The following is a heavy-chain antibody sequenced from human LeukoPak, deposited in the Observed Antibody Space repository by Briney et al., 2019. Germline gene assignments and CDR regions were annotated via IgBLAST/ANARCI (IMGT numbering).Heavy chain of an antibody. Sequence: GGSLRLSCAASGFTFSDYAMHWVRQAPGKGLEWVAVISKDGSDKYYPGSVRGRFTISRDNSKDTLYLQMNGLRAEDTAVYFCAKQSAGSAAWYSLHYDFWGQGTLVTVSS. CDR2: ISKDGSDK. J-gene: IGHJ4*02. V-gene: IGHV3-30-3*02. CDR3: AKQSAGSAAWYSLHYDF. CDR1: GFTFSDYA. D-gene: IGHD6-13*01.